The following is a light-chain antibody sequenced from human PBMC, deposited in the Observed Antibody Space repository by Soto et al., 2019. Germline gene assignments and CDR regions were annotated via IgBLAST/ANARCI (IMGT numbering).Light chain of an antibody. J-gene: IGLJ2*01. Sequence: SYELTQPPSVSVSPGQTARITCSGDALPKQYAYWYQQKPGQAPVLVIYKDSERPSGIPDRFSGSGSGTTVTLTISGVQAEDEADYYCQSADSSGTYVVFGGGTKLTVL. CDR2: KDS. CDR3: QSADSSGTYVV. V-gene: IGLV3-25*03. CDR1: ALPKQY.